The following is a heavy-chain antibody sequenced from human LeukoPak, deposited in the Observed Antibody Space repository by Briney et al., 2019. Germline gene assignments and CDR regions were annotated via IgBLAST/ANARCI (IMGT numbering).Heavy chain of an antibody. J-gene: IGHJ5*02. CDR3: ARGDSSSWSNYFDP. V-gene: IGHV4-38-2*02. D-gene: IGHD6-13*01. Sequence: SETLSLTCTVSGYSISSGYYWVWIRQPPGKGLEWIGSIYHTGSTSYYPSLKSRVTISIDTSKNQFSLKLSSVTAADTAVYYCARGDSSSWSNYFDPWGQGTLVTVSS. CDR1: GYSISSGYY. CDR2: IYHTGST.